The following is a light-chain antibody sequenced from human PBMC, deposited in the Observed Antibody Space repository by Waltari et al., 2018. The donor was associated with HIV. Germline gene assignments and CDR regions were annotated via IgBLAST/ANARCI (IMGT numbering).Light chain of an antibody. CDR3: SSHAGSKVV. J-gene: IGLJ2*01. V-gene: IGLV2-8*01. Sequence: QSALTQPPSASGSPGQSVTLSCTGTSSDVGGYNYVSWHQQHPGKAPKLMIYDVIKRPSGVPDRVSGSKSGNTASRTVSGLQPEDEADYYCSSHAGSKVVFGGGTRLTVL. CDR1: SSDVGGYNY. CDR2: DVI.